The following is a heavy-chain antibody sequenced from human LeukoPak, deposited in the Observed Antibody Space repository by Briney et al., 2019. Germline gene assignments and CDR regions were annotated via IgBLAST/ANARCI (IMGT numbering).Heavy chain of an antibody. CDR3: ARGASVDRTYNYYDY. CDR1: GFTFNSYA. D-gene: IGHD5-24*01. J-gene: IGHJ4*02. Sequence: GGSLRLSCAASGFTFNSYAMSWVRQAPGKGLEGVSAISGSGGSTYYADSVKGRFTISRDNTKNTLYLQMKSLRAEDTAVYYCARGASVDRTYNYYDYWGQGTLVTVSS. CDR2: ISGSGGST. V-gene: IGHV3-23*01.